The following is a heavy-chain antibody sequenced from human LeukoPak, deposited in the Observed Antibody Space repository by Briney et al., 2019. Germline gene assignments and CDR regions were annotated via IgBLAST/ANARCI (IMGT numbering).Heavy chain of an antibody. J-gene: IGHJ6*03. CDR3: ARGPIVVVPAARRYYYYYMDV. Sequence: SVKVSGTASGGTFSSYAISWVRQAPGQGLEWMGGIIPFFGTANYAQKFQGRVTITTDESTSTAYMELSSLRSEDTAVYYCARGPIVVVPAARRYYYYYMDVWGKGTTVTVSS. D-gene: IGHD2-2*01. CDR2: IIPFFGTA. CDR1: GGTFSSYA. V-gene: IGHV1-69*05.